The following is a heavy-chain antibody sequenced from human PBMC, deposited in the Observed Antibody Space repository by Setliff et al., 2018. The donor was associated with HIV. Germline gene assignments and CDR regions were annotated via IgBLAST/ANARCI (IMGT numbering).Heavy chain of an antibody. V-gene: IGHV4-39*02. CDR3: ARRGSSWYSHWFDP. J-gene: IGHJ5*02. D-gene: IGHD6-13*01. CDR2: INRGGST. Sequence: SETLSLTCTVSGGSISSSSYYWGWIRQPPGKGLEWIGEINRGGSTNYNPSLKSRAIISVDTSKKHLSLNLTSVTAADTAVYYCARRGSSWYSHWFDPWGQGTLVTVSS. CDR1: GGSISSSSYY.